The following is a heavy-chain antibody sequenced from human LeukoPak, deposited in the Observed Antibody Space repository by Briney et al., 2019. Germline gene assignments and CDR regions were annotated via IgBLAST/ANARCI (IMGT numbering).Heavy chain of an antibody. CDR2: IYYSGST. D-gene: IGHD6-19*01. V-gene: IGHV4-59*01. CDR1: GGSISSYY. J-gene: IGHJ3*02. Sequence: MSSETLSLTCTVSGGSISSYYWSWIRQPPGKGLEWIGYIYYSGSTNYNPSLKSRVTISVDTSTNQFSLKLSSVTAADTAVYYCARLQWLVTPNAFDIWGQGTMVTVSS. CDR3: ARLQWLVTPNAFDI.